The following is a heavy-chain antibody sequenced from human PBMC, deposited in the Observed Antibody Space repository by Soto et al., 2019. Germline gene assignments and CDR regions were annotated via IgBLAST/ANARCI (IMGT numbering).Heavy chain of an antibody. CDR2: MNPNTGNS. J-gene: IGHJ4*02. D-gene: IGHD1-1*01. CDR3: ARRAETNGWNGFGADKYYFDF. CDR1: GYTFTSYD. V-gene: IGHV1-8*01. Sequence: ASVKVSCKASGYTFTSYDIYWLRQSTGQGLEWMGWMNPNTGNSGYAQKFQGRVTMTSDTSISTAHMELSSLRSEDTAVYYCARRAETNGWNGFGADKYYFDFWGQGTLVTVSS.